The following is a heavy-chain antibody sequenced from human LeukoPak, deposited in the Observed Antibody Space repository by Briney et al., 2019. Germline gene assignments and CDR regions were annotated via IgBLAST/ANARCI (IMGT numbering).Heavy chain of an antibody. CDR1: GRSISSYS. J-gene: IGHJ4*02. D-gene: IGHD3-22*01. Sequence: SETLSLTCTVSGRSISSYSWSWIRQPPGKGLECIGYIYDSGSTNYKPSLKSRVAISVDKSKNQFSLKLSYVTTADTAVYYCARLSHYFDSSGYSYVRFFDYWGQGTLVTVSS. CDR3: ARLSHYFDSSGYSYVRFFDY. V-gene: IGHV4-59*08. CDR2: IYDSGST.